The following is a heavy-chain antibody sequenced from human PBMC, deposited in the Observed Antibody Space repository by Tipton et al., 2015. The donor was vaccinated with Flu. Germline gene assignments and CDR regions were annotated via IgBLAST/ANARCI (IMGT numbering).Heavy chain of an antibody. V-gene: IGHV4-34*01. CDR3: ARTYGPFNWFDP. Sequence: TLSLTCTVYDGSFGVNYWSWIRQAPGKGLEWIGEINYSGNTNYNPSLKSRVTISVDRSKNQFSLRLRSVTAADTALYFCARTYGPFNWFDPWGQGTLVTVSS. CDR1: DGSFGVNY. D-gene: IGHD3-10*01. CDR2: INYSGNT. J-gene: IGHJ5*02.